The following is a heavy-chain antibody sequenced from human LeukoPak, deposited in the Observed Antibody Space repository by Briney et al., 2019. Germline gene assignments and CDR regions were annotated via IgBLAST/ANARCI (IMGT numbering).Heavy chain of an antibody. D-gene: IGHD6-13*01. V-gene: IGHV4-30-2*01. J-gene: IGHJ6*02. Sequence: PSETLSLTCAVSGGSISSGGYSRSWIRQPPGKGLEWIGYIYHSGSTYYNPSLKSRVTISVDRSKNQFSLKLSSVTAADTAVYYCARSIAAAGTRDYYYYYGMDVWGQGTTVTVSS. CDR2: IYHSGST. CDR3: ARSIAAAGTRDYYYYYGMDV. CDR1: GGSISSGGYS.